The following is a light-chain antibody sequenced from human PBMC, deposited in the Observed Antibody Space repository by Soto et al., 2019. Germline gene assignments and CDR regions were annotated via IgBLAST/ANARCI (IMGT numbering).Light chain of an antibody. CDR3: YHPHDSPTPT. CDR1: QNINNNF. V-gene: IGKV3D-20*01. J-gene: IGKJ4*02. Sequence: IVLTQSPATLSLSAGERATLSCGASQNINNNFIAWYQKKTGLAPRLLIFDASFRAPGSPHRFSGSGSGKAFIPTIGRREPQDSAVDFYYHPHDSPTPTFGGGTEVEI. CDR2: DAS.